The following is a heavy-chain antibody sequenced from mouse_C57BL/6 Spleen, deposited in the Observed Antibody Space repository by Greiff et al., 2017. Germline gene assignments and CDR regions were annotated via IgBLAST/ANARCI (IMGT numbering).Heavy chain of an antibody. V-gene: IGHV1-80*01. CDR2: IYPGDGDT. Sequence: QVQLQQSGAELVKPGASVKISCKASGYAFSSYWMNWVKQRPGKGLEWIGQIYPGDGDTNYNGKFKGKATLTADKSSSTAYMQLSSLTSEDSAVYYCARRENPYYFDYGGQGTTLTVSS. J-gene: IGHJ2*01. CDR1: GYAFSSYW. CDR3: ARRENPYYFDY.